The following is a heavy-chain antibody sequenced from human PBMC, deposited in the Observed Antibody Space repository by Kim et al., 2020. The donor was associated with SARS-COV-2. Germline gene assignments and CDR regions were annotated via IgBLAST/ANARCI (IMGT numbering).Heavy chain of an antibody. CDR1: GYSFTSYW. J-gene: IGHJ3*02. D-gene: IGHD3-22*01. CDR3: ARGGYYDSSGYSLDAFDI. CDR2: IYPGDSDT. Sequence: GESLKISCKGSGYSFTSYWIGWVHQMPGKGLEWMGIIYPGDSDTRYSPSFQGQVTISADKSISTAYLQWSSLKASDTAMYYCARGGYYDSSGYSLDAFDIWGQGTMVTVSS. V-gene: IGHV5-51*07.